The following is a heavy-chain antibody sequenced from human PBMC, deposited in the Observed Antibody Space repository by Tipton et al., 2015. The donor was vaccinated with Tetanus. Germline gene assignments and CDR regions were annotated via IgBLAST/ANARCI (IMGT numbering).Heavy chain of an antibody. D-gene: IGHD4-11*01. J-gene: IGHJ4*02. CDR3: ARDRRGGYSTFDY. Sequence: TLSLTCTVSGGSISSYYWSWIRQPPGKGLEWIGYIYYSGSTNYNPSLKSRVTISVDTSKNQFSLKLSSVTAADTAVYYCARDRRGGYSTFDYWGQGALVTVSS. CDR2: IYYSGST. CDR1: GGSISSYY. V-gene: IGHV4-59*01.